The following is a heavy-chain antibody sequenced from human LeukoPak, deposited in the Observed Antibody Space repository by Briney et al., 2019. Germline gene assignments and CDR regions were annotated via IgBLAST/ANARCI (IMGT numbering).Heavy chain of an antibody. CDR2: ISGSGDNT. Sequence: PGGSLRLSCAASGFTFSSYAMSWVRQAPGKGLEWVSGISGSGDNTYYADSVKGRFTISRDNSKNTLYLQMNSLRAEDTAVYYCAKDYYDSSGYYHWGQGTLVTVSS. CDR3: AKDYYDSSGYYH. D-gene: IGHD3-22*01. CDR1: GFTFSSYA. V-gene: IGHV3-23*01. J-gene: IGHJ5*02.